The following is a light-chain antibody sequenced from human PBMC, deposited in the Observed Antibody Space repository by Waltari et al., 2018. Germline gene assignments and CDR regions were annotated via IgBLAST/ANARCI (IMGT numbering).Light chain of an antibody. CDR2: DDS. CDR1: AIGTRS. J-gene: IGLJ2*01. Sequence: SYVLTQPPSVSVAPGKTARIPWGVNAIGTRSVHWYQQKPGQAPVLAVFDDSDRPSGIPERFSGSNSANTATLTISRVEAGDEADYYCHVWDTRTDHVVFGGGTKLTVL. V-gene: IGLV3-21*03. CDR3: HVWDTRTDHVV.